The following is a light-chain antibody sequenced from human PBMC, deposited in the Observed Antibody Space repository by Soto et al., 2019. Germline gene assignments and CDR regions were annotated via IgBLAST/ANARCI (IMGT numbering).Light chain of an antibody. V-gene: IGKV1-5*03. J-gene: IGKJ1*01. CDR3: QQDNDYPWT. CDR2: KAS. Sequence: DIQLTQSPSTLSASVGDRVTITCRASQSISVWLAWYQQKPGKAPNLLISKASGLETGVPSRFSGSGSGPDFTLTSSSLQPDDFATYYCQQDNDYPWTFGQGTKVDI. CDR1: QSISVW.